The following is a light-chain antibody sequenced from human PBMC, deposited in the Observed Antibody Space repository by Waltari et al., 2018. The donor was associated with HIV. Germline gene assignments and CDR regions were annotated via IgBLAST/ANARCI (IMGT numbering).Light chain of an antibody. V-gene: IGKV1-6*02. J-gene: IGKJ1*01. Sequence: AVQMTQSPSSVSGSLGGRVTISCRASQGIRNDLSWFQMKPGGAPKLLIYASTILQTGVPPRFSGSASGTDFTLTISNLQSEDFATYVCLQDFEYPWTFGQGTTVE. CDR3: LQDFEYPWT. CDR2: AST. CDR1: QGIRND.